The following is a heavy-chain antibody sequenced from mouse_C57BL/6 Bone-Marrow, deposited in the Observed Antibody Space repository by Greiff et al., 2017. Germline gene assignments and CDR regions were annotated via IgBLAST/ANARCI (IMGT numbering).Heavy chain of an antibody. CDR1: GYTFTSYW. V-gene: IGHV1-69*01. D-gene: IGHD1-1*01. Sequence: QVQLKQPVAELVMPGASVKLSCKASGYTFTSYWMHWVKQRPGQGLEWIGEIDPSDSYTNYNQKFKGKSTLTVDKSSSTAYMQLSSLTSEDSAVYYGAREGSSPWFAYWGQGTLVTVSA. CDR2: IDPSDSYT. CDR3: AREGSSPWFAY. J-gene: IGHJ3*01.